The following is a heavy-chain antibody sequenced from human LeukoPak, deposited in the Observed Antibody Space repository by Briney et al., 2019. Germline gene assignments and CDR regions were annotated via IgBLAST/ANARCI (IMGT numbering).Heavy chain of an antibody. D-gene: IGHD1-26*01. J-gene: IGHJ4*02. V-gene: IGHV4-59*08. Sequence: SETLSLTCTVSGGSISNIFWSWIRQSPGKGLEWIGYIYSSGSTDYNPSLKSRVTVSVDTSKNQFSLKVNSVTAADTAVYYCARHGPKLVGVSTIYFDIWGQGILVTVSS. CDR3: ARHGPKLVGVSTIYFDI. CDR2: IYSSGST. CDR1: GGSISNIF.